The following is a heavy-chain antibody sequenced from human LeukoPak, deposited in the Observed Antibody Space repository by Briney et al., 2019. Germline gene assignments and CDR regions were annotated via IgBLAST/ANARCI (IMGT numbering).Heavy chain of an antibody. J-gene: IGHJ5*02. V-gene: IGHV3-33*01. Sequence: GRSLRLSCAASGFTFSSYGMHWVRRAPGKGLEWVAVIWYDGSNKYYADSVKGRFTISRDNSKNTLYLQMNSLRAEDTAVYYCARDAATIPYNWFDPWGQGTLVTVSS. CDR3: ARDAATIPYNWFDP. CDR1: GFTFSSYG. CDR2: IWYDGSNK. D-gene: IGHD5-12*01.